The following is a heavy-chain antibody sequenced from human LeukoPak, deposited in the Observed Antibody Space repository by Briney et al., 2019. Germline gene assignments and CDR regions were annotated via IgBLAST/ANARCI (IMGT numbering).Heavy chain of an antibody. CDR3: AKTIPHYYDSSGGPY. CDR2: IKQDGSEK. CDR1: GFIFSSYW. D-gene: IGHD3-22*01. Sequence: GGSLRLSCAASGFIFSSYWMSWVRQALGKGLEWVANIKQDGSEKYYVDSVKGRFTISRDNSKNTLYLQMNSLRAEDTAVYYCAKTIPHYYDSSGGPYWGQGTLVTVSS. J-gene: IGHJ4*02. V-gene: IGHV3-7*01.